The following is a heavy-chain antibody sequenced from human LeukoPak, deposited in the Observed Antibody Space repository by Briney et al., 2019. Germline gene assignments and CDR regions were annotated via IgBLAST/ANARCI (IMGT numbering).Heavy chain of an antibody. Sequence: GRSLRLSCAASGFTFSSYAMSWVRQAPGKGLEWVSAISGSGGSTYYADSVKGRFTISRDNSKNTLYLQMNSLRAEDTAVYYCATYCSSTSCQVDYWDQGTLVTVSS. V-gene: IGHV3-23*01. CDR2: ISGSGGST. CDR1: GFTFSSYA. D-gene: IGHD2-2*01. J-gene: IGHJ4*02. CDR3: ATYCSSTSCQVDY.